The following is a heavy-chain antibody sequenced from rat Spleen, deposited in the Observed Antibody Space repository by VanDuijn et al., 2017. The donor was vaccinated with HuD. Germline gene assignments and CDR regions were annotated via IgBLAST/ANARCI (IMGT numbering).Heavy chain of an antibody. V-gene: IGHV4-2*01. J-gene: IGHJ3*01. CDR3: ASRGEGEDNWFAY. Sequence: EVKLVESGGGLVQPGRSLKLSCAASGFNFNDYWMGWVRQAPGKGLEWIGKINKDSSTINYTPSLKDKFTFSRDNAQNTLYLQMTKLGSEDTAIYYCASRGEGEDNWFAYWGQGTLVTVSS. D-gene: IGHD1-11*01. CDR1: GFNFNDYW. CDR2: INKDSSTI.